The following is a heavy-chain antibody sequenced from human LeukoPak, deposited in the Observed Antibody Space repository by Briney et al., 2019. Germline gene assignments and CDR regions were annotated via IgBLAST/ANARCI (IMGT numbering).Heavy chain of an antibody. CDR2: ISKPGTYT. Sequence: GGSLRLSCVASGLNYISYAMSWLRQAPGQGLEWVSYISKPGTYTDYAVSVKGRLTISRDNAKNSLYLQMNSLRDEDTAVYYYAREYYYTLDVWGQGTTVTVSS. CDR3: AREYYYTLDV. J-gene: IGHJ6*02. CDR1: GLNYISYA. V-gene: IGHV3-11*05.